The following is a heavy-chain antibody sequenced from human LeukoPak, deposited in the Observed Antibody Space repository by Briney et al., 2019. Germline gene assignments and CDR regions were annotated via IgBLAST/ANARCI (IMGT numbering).Heavy chain of an antibody. CDR3: AKDTHYDILTGYYNGGSLLDY. CDR1: GFTFSSYG. V-gene: IGHV3-30*18. J-gene: IGHJ4*02. CDR2: ISYDGSNK. D-gene: IGHD3-9*01. Sequence: GGSLRLSCAASGFTFSSYGMHWVRQAPGKGLEWVAVISYDGSNKYYADSVKGRFTISRDNSKNTLYLQMNSLRAEDTALYYCAKDTHYDILTGYYNGGSLLDYWGQGTLVTVSS.